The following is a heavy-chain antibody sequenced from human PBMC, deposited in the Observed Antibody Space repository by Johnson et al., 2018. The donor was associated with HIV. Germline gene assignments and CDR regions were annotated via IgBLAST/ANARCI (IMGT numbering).Heavy chain of an antibody. D-gene: IGHD1-26*01. Sequence: VQLVESGGGLVQPGGSLRLSCAASGFTVSSNYMSWVRQAPGKGLEWVANIKQDGSEKFYVESVKGRFTLSRDNAKNTLYLQMNSLRAEDTAVYYCARAVEVGATTANEAFDIWGQGTMGTVSS. CDR1: GFTVSSNY. J-gene: IGHJ3*02. V-gene: IGHV3-7*02. CDR3: ARAVEVGATTANEAFDI. CDR2: IKQDGSEK.